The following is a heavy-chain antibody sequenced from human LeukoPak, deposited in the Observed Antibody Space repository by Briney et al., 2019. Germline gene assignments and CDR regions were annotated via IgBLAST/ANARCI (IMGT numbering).Heavy chain of an antibody. CDR3: ARGMGLLWFGDLSHFDY. CDR2: INSDGSST. J-gene: IGHJ4*02. Sequence: GGSLRLSCAASGFTFSSYWMHWVRQAPGKGLVWVSRINSDGSSTSYADSVKGRFTISRDNSKNTLHLQMNSLRAEDTAVYYCARGMGLLWFGDLSHFDYWGQGTLVTVSS. V-gene: IGHV3-74*01. D-gene: IGHD3-10*01. CDR1: GFTFSSYW.